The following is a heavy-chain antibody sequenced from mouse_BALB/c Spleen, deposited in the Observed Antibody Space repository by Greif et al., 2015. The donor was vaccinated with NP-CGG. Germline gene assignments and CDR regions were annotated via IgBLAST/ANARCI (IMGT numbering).Heavy chain of an antibody. Sequence: EVQLQQSGAELVKPGASVKLSCTASGFNIKDTYMHWVKQRPEQGLEWIGRIDPANGNTKYDPKFQGRATITADTSSNTAYLQLSSLTSEDTAVYYCARSGGWLLPFAYWGQGTLVIVSA. CDR3: ARSGGWLLPFAY. D-gene: IGHD2-3*01. CDR2: IDPANGNT. V-gene: IGHV14-3*02. CDR1: GFNIKDTY. J-gene: IGHJ3*01.